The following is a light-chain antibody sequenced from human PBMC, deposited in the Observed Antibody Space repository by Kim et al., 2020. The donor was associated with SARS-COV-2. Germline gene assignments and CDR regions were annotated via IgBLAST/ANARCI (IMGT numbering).Light chain of an antibody. CDR3: QTWVPGIVV. CDR1: SGHSSFA. Sequence: QPVLTQSPSASASLGASVKLTCTLSSGHSSFAIAWHQQQPDRGPRFLMKLDSNSSHIKGDGIPDRFSGSSSGSERYLTISSLQSDDEADYYCQTWVPGIVVFGGGTKL. CDR2: LDSNSSH. J-gene: IGLJ2*01. V-gene: IGLV4-69*01.